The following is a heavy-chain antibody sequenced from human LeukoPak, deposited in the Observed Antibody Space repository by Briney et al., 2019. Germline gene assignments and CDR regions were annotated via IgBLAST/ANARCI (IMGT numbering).Heavy chain of an antibody. CDR1: DSTFSRYS. CDR2: IDSSSSTI. CDR3: ARDGQYGSGSYPYFDY. D-gene: IGHD3-10*01. J-gene: IGHJ4*02. V-gene: IGHV3-48*04. Sequence: PGGSLRLSCAASDSTFSRYSMNWVRQAPGKGLEWISNIDSSSSTIYYADSVKGRFTISRDNAKNSLYLQMNSLRAEDTAVYYCARDGQYGSGSYPYFDYWGQGTLVTVSS.